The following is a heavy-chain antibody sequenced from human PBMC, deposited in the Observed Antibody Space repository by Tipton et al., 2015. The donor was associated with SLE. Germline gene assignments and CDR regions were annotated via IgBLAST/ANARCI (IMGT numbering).Heavy chain of an antibody. Sequence: QSGPEVKKPGASVKVSCKASGYTFTGYYMHWVRQAPGQGLEWMGWINPNSGGTNYAQKFQGRVTMTRDTSISTAYMELSRLRSDGTAVYYCASSGRYCSSTSCPGWFAPWGQGTLVPVSS. CDR3: ASSGRYCSSTSCPGWFAP. CDR1: GYTFTGYY. V-gene: IGHV1-2*02. CDR2: INPNSGGT. J-gene: IGHJ5*02. D-gene: IGHD2-2*01.